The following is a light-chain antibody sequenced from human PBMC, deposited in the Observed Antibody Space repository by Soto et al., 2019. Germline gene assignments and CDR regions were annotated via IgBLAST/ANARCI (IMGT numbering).Light chain of an antibody. Sequence: EILLTQSPGTLSLSPAERATLSCRASQSVSSSYLAWYQQKPGQAPRLLIYGASSRATGIPDRFSGSGSGTDFTLTISRLEPEDFAVYYCQQYGSSPRITFGQGTRLEIK. CDR1: QSVSSSY. CDR2: GAS. V-gene: IGKV3-20*01. CDR3: QQYGSSPRIT. J-gene: IGKJ5*01.